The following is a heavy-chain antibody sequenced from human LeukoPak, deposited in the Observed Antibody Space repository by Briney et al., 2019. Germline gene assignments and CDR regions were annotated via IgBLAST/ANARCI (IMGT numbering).Heavy chain of an antibody. CDR3: ARDKSSSSWYGEYYYYYYYMDV. CDR2: INPNSGGT. D-gene: IGHD6-13*01. Sequence: GASVKVSCKASGYTFTSYYMHWVRQAPGQGLEWMGWINPNSGGTNYAQKFQGRVTMTRDTSISTAYMELSRLRSDDTAVYYCARDKSSSSWYGEYYYYYYYMDVWGKGTTVTVSS. J-gene: IGHJ6*03. V-gene: IGHV1-2*02. CDR1: GYTFTSYY.